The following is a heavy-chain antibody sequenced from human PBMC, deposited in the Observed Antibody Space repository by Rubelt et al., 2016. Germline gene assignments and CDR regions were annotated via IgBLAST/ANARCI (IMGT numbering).Heavy chain of an antibody. CDR1: GFTFSSYG. J-gene: IGHJ6*02. Sequence: GFTFSSYGMHWVRQAPGKGLEWVAVISYDGSNKYYADSVKGRFTISRDNSKNTLYRQMNSLRAEDTAVYYCAKDPWHPRVGSGSYRDTKNYYYYYGMDVWGQGTTVTVSS. CDR2: ISYDGSNK. CDR3: AKDPWHPRVGSGSYRDTKNYYYYYGMDV. V-gene: IGHV3-30*18. D-gene: IGHD3-10*01.